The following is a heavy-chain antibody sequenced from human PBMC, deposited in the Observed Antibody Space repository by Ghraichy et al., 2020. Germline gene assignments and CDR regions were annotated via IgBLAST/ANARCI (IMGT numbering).Heavy chain of an antibody. V-gene: IGHV3-43*02. J-gene: IGHJ4*02. Sequence: GGSLRLSCVASGFTFDDYAMHWVRQGPGKGLEWVSLVSEGGGSAYYADSVKGRFTISRDNRKNSLYLQMNSLRTADTALYYCAKERLGGAFFDYWGQGTLVTVSS. CDR1: GFTFDDYA. CDR3: AKERLGGAFFDY. D-gene: IGHD3-16*01. CDR2: VSEGGGSA.